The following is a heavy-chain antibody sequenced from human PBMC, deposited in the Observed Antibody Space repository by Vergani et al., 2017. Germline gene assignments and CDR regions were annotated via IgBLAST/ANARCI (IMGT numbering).Heavy chain of an antibody. J-gene: IGHJ4*02. CDR1: GGSISSSSYY. V-gene: IGHV4-39*07. D-gene: IGHD6-13*01. Sequence: QLQLQESGPGLVKPSETLSLTCTVSGGSISSSSYYWGWIRQPPGKGLEWIGSIYYSGSTYYNPSLKSRVTISVDTSKNQFSLKLSSVTAADTAVYYCARAIAAAGTHPAFDYWGQGTLVTVSS. CDR3: ARAIAAAGTHPAFDY. CDR2: IYYSGST.